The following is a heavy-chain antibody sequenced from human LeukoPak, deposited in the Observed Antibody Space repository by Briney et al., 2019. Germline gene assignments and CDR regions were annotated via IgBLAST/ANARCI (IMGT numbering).Heavy chain of an antibody. CDR3: ARHYPMVYGDYPVAEHFDI. J-gene: IGHJ3*02. V-gene: IGHV4-59*01. CDR1: GGSISDYH. CDR2: IYNSGRT. Sequence: KPSETLSLTCTVSGGSISDYHWSWIRQPPGKGLEYIGYIYNSGRTFYNPSLKSRVTIPADTSKKQFSLKLTSVTAADTAVYYCARHYPMVYGDYPVAEHFDIWGQGTMVTVSS. D-gene: IGHD4-17*01.